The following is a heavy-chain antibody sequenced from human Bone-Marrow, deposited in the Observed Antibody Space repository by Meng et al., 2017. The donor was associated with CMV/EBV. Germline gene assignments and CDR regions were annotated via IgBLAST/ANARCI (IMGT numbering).Heavy chain of an antibody. J-gene: IGHJ6*02. V-gene: IGHV1-8*03. D-gene: IGHD3-3*01. Sequence: ASVKVSCKASGYTFPIYDVNWVRQATGQGLEWMGWMNPNSGNTGYAQKFQGRVSSTRNTSISTAYMELNSLRSEDTAVYYCARGSRYYDFWSGYYKGYYYYYGMDVWGQGTTVTVSS. CDR1: GYTFPIYD. CDR3: ARGSRYYDFWSGYYKGYYYYYGMDV. CDR2: MNPNSGNT.